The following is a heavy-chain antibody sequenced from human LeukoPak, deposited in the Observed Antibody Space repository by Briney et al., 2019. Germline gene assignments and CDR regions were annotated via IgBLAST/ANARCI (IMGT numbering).Heavy chain of an antibody. D-gene: IGHD6-19*01. Sequence: SQTLSLTCTVSGGSISSYYWSWIRQPPGKGPEWIGYIYYSGSTNYNPSLKSRVTISVDTSKNQFSLKLRSVTAADTAVYYCARVGGWNSSGLGIRFDPWGQGTLVTVSS. V-gene: IGHV4-59*01. CDR1: GGSISSYY. CDR3: ARVGGWNSSGLGIRFDP. CDR2: IYYSGST. J-gene: IGHJ5*02.